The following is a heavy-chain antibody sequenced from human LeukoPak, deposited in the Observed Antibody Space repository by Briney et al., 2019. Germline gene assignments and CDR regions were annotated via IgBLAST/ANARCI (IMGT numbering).Heavy chain of an antibody. CDR3: ARQITITTFGVVAYAFDI. CDR1: GGSISSSSYY. J-gene: IGHJ3*02. CDR2: IYYSGST. Sequence: PSETLSLTCTVSGGSISSSSYYWGWIRQPPGKGLEWIGSIYYSGSTYYNPSLKSRVTISVDTSKNQFSLKLSSVTAADTAVYYCARQITITTFGVVAYAFDIWGQGTMVTVSS. D-gene: IGHD3-3*01. V-gene: IGHV4-39*01.